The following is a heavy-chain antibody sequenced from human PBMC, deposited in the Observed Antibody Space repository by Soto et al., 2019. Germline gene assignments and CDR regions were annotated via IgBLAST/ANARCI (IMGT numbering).Heavy chain of an antibody. CDR2: ISAYNGNT. J-gene: IGHJ4*01. CDR1: GYTFTSYG. V-gene: IGHV1-18*04. D-gene: IGHD1-26*01. Sequence: GASVKVSCKASGYTFTSYGISWVRQAPGQGLEWMGWISAYNGNTNYAQKLQGRVTMTTDTSTSTAYMELRSLTAEDTAVYYCAREDGIAGETSAFDYWGHGTLVTVSS. CDR3: AREDGIAGETSAFDY.